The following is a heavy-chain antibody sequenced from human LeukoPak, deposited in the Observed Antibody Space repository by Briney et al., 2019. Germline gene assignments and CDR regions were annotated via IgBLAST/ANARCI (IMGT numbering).Heavy chain of an antibody. CDR2: IYTSGST. V-gene: IGHV4-4*07. Sequence: SETLSLTCTVSGGSLSSYYWSWIRQPAGKGLEWIGRIYTSGSTNYNPSLKSRVTMSVDTSKNQFSLKLSSVTAADTAVYYCARTSTSCPFGGFCYYYYYMEVWGKGTTVTVSS. J-gene: IGHJ6*03. CDR1: GGSLSSYY. D-gene: IGHD2-2*01. CDR3: ARTSTSCPFGGFCYYYYYMEV.